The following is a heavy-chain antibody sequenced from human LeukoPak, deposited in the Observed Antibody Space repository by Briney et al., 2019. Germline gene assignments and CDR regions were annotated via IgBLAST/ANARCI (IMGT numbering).Heavy chain of an antibody. CDR2: ISASGANT. D-gene: IGHD6-13*01. CDR1: GFTFSAYA. CDR3: AKDPGDHSWYFVL. Sequence: GGSLRLSCAASGFTFSAYAMAWVRQAPVKGLEWVATISASGANTHYADSVKGRFTIARVNSMSTLFLQVNGLRADDTAVYYCAKDPGDHSWYFVLWGQGTLVTVSS. J-gene: IGHJ4*02. V-gene: IGHV3-23*01.